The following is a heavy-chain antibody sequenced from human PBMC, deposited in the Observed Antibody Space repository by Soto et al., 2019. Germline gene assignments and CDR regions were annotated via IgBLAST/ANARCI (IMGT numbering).Heavy chain of an antibody. CDR2: ISSTSTT. CDR3: ARGYSFGYGFDY. J-gene: IGHJ4*02. Sequence: PGGSLRLSCAASLFSFSNYEMNWVRQAPGKGLEWVSFISSTSTTYYADSVKGRFTFSRDNAKNSLSLQMNSLRAEDTAVYYCARGYSFGYGFDYWGQGTLVTVSS. V-gene: IGHV3-48*03. D-gene: IGHD5-18*01. CDR1: LFSFSNYE.